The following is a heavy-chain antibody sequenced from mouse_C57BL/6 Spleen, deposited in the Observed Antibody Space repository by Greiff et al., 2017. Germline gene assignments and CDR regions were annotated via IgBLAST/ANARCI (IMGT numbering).Heavy chain of an antibody. Sequence: EVQGVESGGGLVKPGGSLKLSCAASGFTFSDYGMHWVRQAPEKGLEWVAYISSGSSTIYYADTVKGRFTISRDNAKNTLFLQMTSLRSEDTSMYYCAMTLLYYGSSPYYFDYWGQGTTLTVSS. CDR3: AMTLLYYGSSPYYFDY. CDR1: GFTFSDYG. D-gene: IGHD1-1*01. CDR2: ISSGSSTI. V-gene: IGHV5-17*01. J-gene: IGHJ2*01.